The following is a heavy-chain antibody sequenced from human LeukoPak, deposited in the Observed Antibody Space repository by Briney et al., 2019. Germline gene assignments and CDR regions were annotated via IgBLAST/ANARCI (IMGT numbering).Heavy chain of an antibody. V-gene: IGHV3-23*01. CDR1: GLXFSGYV. Sequence: PGGSLRLSCAASGLXFSGYVISWARQAPGKGLEWVAAISANGGGTYYTESVKGHFTISRDNSKNTLYLQMNSLRADDTAVYYCAKGPERRGFCSGSACYSDCWGQGTLVTVSS. CDR3: AKGPERRGFCSGSACYSDC. CDR2: ISANGGGT. J-gene: IGHJ4*02. D-gene: IGHD2-8*02.